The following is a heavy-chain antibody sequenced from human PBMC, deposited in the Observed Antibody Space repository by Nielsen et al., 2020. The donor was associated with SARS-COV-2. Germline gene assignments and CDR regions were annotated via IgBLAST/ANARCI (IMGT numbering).Heavy chain of an antibody. CDR3: ARDPYYYGPKWFDP. CDR2: INHSGST. D-gene: IGHD3-10*01. J-gene: IGHJ5*02. CDR1: GGSISSGGYY. V-gene: IGHV4-39*07. Sequence: SETLSLTCTVSGGSISSGGYYWSWIRQPPGKGLEWIGEINHSGSTNYNPSLKSRVTISVDTSKNQFSLKLSSVTAADTAVYYCARDPYYYGPKWFDPWGQGTLVTVSS.